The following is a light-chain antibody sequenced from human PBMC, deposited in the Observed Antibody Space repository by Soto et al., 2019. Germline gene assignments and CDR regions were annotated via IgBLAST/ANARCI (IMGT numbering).Light chain of an antibody. CDR3: HQYDRLTWT. V-gene: IGKV3-15*01. CDR2: GAS. CDR1: QSVSSI. Sequence: EIVLTQSQASLALSPGDIATLSCRASQSVSSILAWYQQKPGQAPRLLIYGASTRATGIPARFSGSRSGAEFTLTISSRHPEDFATYFYHQYDRLTWTIGQGTKVDIK. J-gene: IGKJ1*01.